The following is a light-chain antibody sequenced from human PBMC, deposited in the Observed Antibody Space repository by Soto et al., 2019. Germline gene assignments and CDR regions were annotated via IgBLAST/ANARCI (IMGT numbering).Light chain of an antibody. CDR3: QQYGSSQWT. CDR1: QSVSSSY. Sequence: EIVLTQSPGTLSVSPVERATLSCWASQSVSSSYLAWYQQKPGQAPRLLIYGASSRATGIPDRFSGSGSGTDFTLTISRLEPEDFAVYYCQQYGSSQWTFGQGTKVDIK. CDR2: GAS. V-gene: IGKV3-20*01. J-gene: IGKJ1*01.